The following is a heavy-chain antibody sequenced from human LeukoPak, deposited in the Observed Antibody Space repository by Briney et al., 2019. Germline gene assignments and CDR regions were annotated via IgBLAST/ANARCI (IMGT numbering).Heavy chain of an antibody. CDR2: TYYRSKWYN. D-gene: IGHD5-12*01. J-gene: IGHJ4*02. V-gene: IGHV6-1*01. CDR1: GDSVSSNTVA. Sequence: SQTLSLTCAFSGDSVSSNTVAWNWIRQSPSRGLEWLGRTYYRSKWYNDYAVSVKSRITINPDTSKNQFSLQLNSVTPEDTAVYYCARGGPYYFDYWGQGTLVTVSS. CDR3: ARGGPYYFDY.